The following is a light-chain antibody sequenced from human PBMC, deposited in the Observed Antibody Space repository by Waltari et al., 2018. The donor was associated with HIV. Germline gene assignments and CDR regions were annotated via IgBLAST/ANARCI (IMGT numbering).Light chain of an antibody. CDR1: NSNVANNF. Sequence: QSVLTQPPSVSAAPGQTVTITCSGDNSNVANNFVSWYKHLQGRAPRLLIYENEKRPSRIPDRFSAFKAGMSATLVITGLQIVDEADYYCGTWDSSLSLYVFGTGTTVAVL. V-gene: IGLV1-51*01. J-gene: IGLJ1*01. CDR2: ENE. CDR3: GTWDSSLSLYV.